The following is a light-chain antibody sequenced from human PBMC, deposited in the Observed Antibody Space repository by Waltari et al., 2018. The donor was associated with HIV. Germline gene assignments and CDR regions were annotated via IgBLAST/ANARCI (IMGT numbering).Light chain of an antibody. J-gene: IGLJ2*01. CDR2: SSN. Sequence: QSVLTQPPSASGTPGQRLTISCSGRASTIGTNTVPWYQHFPGTAHKLLIYSSNQVSSGVPDRFSASKSGTSSSLTISGLQSEDEAHYFCATWDDTGDGPMVFGRGTKVTVI. V-gene: IGLV1-44*01. CDR1: ASTIGTNT. CDR3: ATWDDTGDGPMV.